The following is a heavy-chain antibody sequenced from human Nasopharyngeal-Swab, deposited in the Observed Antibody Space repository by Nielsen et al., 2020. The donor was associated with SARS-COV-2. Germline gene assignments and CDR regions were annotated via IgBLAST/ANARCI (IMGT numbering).Heavy chain of an antibody. D-gene: IGHD5-18*01. V-gene: IGHV3-30-3*01. J-gene: IGHJ4*02. Sequence: SLKISCAASGFTFSSYAMHWVRPAPGKGLEWVAVISYDGSNKYYADSVKGRFTISRDNSKNTLYLQMNSLRAEDTAVYYCARGGEWIQLWLPNFDYWGQGTLVTVSS. CDR3: ARGGEWIQLWLPNFDY. CDR1: GFTFSSYA. CDR2: ISYDGSNK.